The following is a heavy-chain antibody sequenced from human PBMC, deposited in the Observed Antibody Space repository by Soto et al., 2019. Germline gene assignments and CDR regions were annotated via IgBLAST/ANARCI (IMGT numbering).Heavy chain of an antibody. Sequence: QVQLVQSGAEVKRPGSSVKVSCKASGDTFSFYSINWVRQAPGLGLEWMGRVNPILSMSNYAQRFQGRVTMTAEKSTSTAYMELRGLRSEDTAMYYCATSYGSGYRAFDYWGQGALVTVSS. CDR1: GDTFSFYS. V-gene: IGHV1-69*04. D-gene: IGHD3-10*01. CDR3: ATSYGSGYRAFDY. J-gene: IGHJ4*02. CDR2: VNPILSMS.